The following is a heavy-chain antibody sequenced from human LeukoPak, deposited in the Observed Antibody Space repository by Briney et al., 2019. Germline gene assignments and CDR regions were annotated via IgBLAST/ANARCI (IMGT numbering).Heavy chain of an antibody. CDR2: IYYSGST. D-gene: IGHD6-6*01. Sequence: SETLSLTCSVSGGSISSSGSCWAWIRQPPGKGLEWIGYIYYSGSTNYNPSLKSRVTISVDTSKNQFSLKLSSVTAADTAVYYCARAVYSSSYSPFDYWGQGTLVTVSS. CDR1: GGSISSSGSC. J-gene: IGHJ4*02. CDR3: ARAVYSSSYSPFDY. V-gene: IGHV4-61*08.